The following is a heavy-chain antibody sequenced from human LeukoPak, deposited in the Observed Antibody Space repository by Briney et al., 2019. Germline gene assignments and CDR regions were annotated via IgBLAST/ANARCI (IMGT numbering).Heavy chain of an antibody. CDR2: IYYSGST. D-gene: IGHD2-15*01. CDR1: GGSISGYY. Sequence: SETLSLTCTVSGGSISGYYWGWIRQPPGKGLEWIGYIYYSGSTYYNPSLKSRVTISVDTSKNQFSLKLSSVTAADTAVYYCARDTPDGPFDYWGQGTLVTVSS. CDR3: ARDTPDGPFDY. V-gene: IGHV4-59*12. J-gene: IGHJ4*02.